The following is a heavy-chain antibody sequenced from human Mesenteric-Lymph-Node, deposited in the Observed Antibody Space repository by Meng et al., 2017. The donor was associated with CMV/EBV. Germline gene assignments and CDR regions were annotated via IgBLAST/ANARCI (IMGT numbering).Heavy chain of an antibody. D-gene: IGHD2-2*01. Sequence: ASVKVSCKASGYTFTSYEINWVRQAAGQGLEWMGWMNPNSGNTGYAQKFQGRVTMTRNTSISTAYMELSSLRSEDAAVYYCAKYCSSTSCYFNGAYYGMDVWGQGTTVTVYS. V-gene: IGHV1-8*02. CDR1: GYTFTSYE. CDR2: MNPNSGNT. J-gene: IGHJ6*02. CDR3: AKYCSSTSCYFNGAYYGMDV.